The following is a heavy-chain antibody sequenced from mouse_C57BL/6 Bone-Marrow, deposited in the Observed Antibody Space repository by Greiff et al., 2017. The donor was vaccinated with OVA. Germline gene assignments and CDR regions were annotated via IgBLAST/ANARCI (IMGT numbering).Heavy chain of an antibody. Sequence: QVQLQQSGAELVRPGASVTLSCKASGYTFPDYEMHWVKQTPVHGLEWIGAIDPETGGTAYNQKFKGKAILTADKSSSTAYMELRSLTSEDSAVYYCTRSYYSNYVRFAYWGQGTLVTVSA. CDR2: IDPETGGT. J-gene: IGHJ3*01. V-gene: IGHV1-15*01. CDR3: TRSYYSNYVRFAY. CDR1: GYTFPDYE. D-gene: IGHD2-5*01.